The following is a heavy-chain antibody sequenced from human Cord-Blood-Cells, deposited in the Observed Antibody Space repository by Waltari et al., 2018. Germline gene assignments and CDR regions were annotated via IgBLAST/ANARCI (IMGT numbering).Heavy chain of an antibody. V-gene: IGHV3-73*01. J-gene: IGHJ3*02. CDR1: GFTFSGSA. D-gene: IGHD3-3*01. Sequence: GGLVQPGGSLKLSCAASGFTFSGSAMHWVRQASGKGLEWVGRIRSKANSYATAYAASVKGRFTISRDDSKNTAYLQMNSLKTEDTAVYYCTRRGTIFGVVIDDALDIWGQGTMVTVSS. CDR2: IRSKANSYAT. CDR3: TRRGTIFGVVIDDALDI.